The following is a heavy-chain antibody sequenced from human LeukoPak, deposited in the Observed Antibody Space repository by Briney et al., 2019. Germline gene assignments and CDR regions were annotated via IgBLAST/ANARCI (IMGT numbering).Heavy chain of an antibody. CDR2: IWYDGSNK. CDR3: ARDSCSGGSCYSDY. D-gene: IGHD2-15*01. CDR1: GFTLSSYG. J-gene: IGHJ4*02. Sequence: GGSLRLSCAASGFTLSSYGMHWVRQAPGKGLEWVAVIWYDGSNKYYADSVKGRFTISRDNSKNTLYLQMNSLRAEDTAVYYCARDSCSGGSCYSDYWGQGTLVTVSS. V-gene: IGHV3-33*01.